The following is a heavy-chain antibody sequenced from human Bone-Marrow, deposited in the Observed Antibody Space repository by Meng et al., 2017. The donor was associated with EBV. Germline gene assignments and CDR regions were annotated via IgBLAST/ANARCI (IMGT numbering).Heavy chain of an antibody. D-gene: IGHD2-15*01. CDR3: AKGYCSGGSCPLPNFDY. Sequence: QEQLVESGGGVVQPGRSLRLSCAASGFTFSSYGIHWVRQAPGKGLEWVAVISYDGINKYYADSVKGRFTISRDNSKNTLYLQMNSLRAEDTAVYYCAKGYCSGGSCPLPNFDYWGQGTLVTVSS. CDR1: GFTFSSYG. V-gene: IGHV3-30*18. CDR2: ISYDGINK. J-gene: IGHJ4*02.